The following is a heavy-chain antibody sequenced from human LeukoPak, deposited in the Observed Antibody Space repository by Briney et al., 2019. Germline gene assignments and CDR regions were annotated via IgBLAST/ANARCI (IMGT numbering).Heavy chain of an antibody. CDR1: GFTLSSYW. CDR3: ARGITVTTLDY. Sequence: GGSLRLSCAASGFTLSSYWMHWVRQAPGKGLVWVSRINSDGSSTGYADSVKGRFTISRDNAKNTLYLQMNSLRAEDTAVYYCARGITVTTLDYWGQGTLVTVSS. V-gene: IGHV3-74*01. D-gene: IGHD4-17*01. CDR2: INSDGSST. J-gene: IGHJ4*02.